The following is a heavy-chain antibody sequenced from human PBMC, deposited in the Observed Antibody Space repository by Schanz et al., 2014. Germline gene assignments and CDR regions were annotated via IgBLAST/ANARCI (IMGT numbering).Heavy chain of an antibody. J-gene: IGHJ4*02. CDR2: INTGSGDT. CDR3: ARGIGGYGANNYFDY. CDR1: GYTFTTYA. Sequence: QVQLVQSGAEVKKPGASVRVSCKASGYTFTTYAMSWVRQAPGQGLEWVGWINTGSGDTKYSQNFQGRVTITRDTSASTAYMELSSLRSEDTAVYSCARGIGGYGANNYFDYWGQGTLVTVSP. D-gene: IGHD5-12*01. V-gene: IGHV1-3*04.